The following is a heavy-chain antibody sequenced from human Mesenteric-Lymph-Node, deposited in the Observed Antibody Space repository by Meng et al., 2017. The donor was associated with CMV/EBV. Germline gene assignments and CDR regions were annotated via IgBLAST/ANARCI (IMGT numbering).Heavy chain of an antibody. CDR1: GFTFSSYG. CDR2: IRYDGSNK. CDR3: VKNSFGVIVSPDS. D-gene: IGHD3-3*01. Sequence: GGSLRLSCAASGFTFSSYGMHWVRQAPGKGLEWVAFIRYDGSNKYYADSVKGRFTISRDNSKNTVSLQMNNLTAGDTALYYCVKNSFGVIVSPDSWGPGTMVTVSS. V-gene: IGHV3-30*02. J-gene: IGHJ4*02.